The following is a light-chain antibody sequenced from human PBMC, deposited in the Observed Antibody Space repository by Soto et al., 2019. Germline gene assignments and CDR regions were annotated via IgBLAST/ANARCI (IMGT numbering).Light chain of an antibody. V-gene: IGKV3-20*01. CDR2: GAS. J-gene: IGKJ4*01. CDR3: QQYGSSPLT. CDR1: QSVSSSY. Sequence: EIVLTQSPGTLSLSPGERATLSCRASQSVSSSYLAWYQQKPGQAPRLLIYGASSRATGIPDRSSGSWSGTDFTLTISRLEPEDVAVYYCQQYGSSPLTFGGGTKVEIK.